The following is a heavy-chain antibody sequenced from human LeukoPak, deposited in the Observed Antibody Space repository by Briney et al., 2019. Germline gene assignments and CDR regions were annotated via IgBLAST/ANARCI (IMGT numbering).Heavy chain of an antibody. CDR2: FDPEDGET. V-gene: IGHV1-24*01. D-gene: IGHD3-10*01. Sequence: GASVKVSCKVSGYTLTELSMHWVRQAPGKGLEWMGDFDPEDGETIYAQKFQGRVTMTEDTSTDTAYMELSSLRSEDTAVYYCATGFMVRGVIIQDYYGMDVWGQGTTVTVSS. CDR1: GYTLTELS. J-gene: IGHJ6*02. CDR3: ATGFMVRGVIIQDYYGMDV.